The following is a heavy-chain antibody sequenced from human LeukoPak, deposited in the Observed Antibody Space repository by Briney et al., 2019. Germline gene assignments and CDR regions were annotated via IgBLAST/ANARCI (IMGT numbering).Heavy chain of an antibody. CDR2: IYSGGST. CDR1: GFTVSSNY. D-gene: IGHD3-22*01. V-gene: IGHV3-53*01. J-gene: IGHJ4*02. Sequence: GGSLRLSCAASGFTVSSNYMSWVRQALGKGLEWVSVIYSGGSTYYADSVKGRFTISRDNSKNTLYLQMNSLRAEDTAVYYCARDYYDSSGYYTSWYFDYWGQGTLVTVSS. CDR3: ARDYYDSSGYYTSWYFDY.